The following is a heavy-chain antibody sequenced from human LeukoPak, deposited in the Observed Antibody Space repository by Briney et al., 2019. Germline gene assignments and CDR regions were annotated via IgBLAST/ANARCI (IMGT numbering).Heavy chain of an antibody. Sequence: TSETLSLTCTVSGGSISSGGYSWSWIHQHPGKGLEWIGYIYYSGSTYYNPSLKSRVSISVDTSKNQFSLNLTSVTAADTAVYYCARDKANYDFWSGSSPDAFDIWGQGTMVTVSS. J-gene: IGHJ3*02. CDR3: ARDKANYDFWSGSSPDAFDI. D-gene: IGHD3-3*01. CDR1: GGSISSGGYS. CDR2: IYYSGST. V-gene: IGHV4-31*03.